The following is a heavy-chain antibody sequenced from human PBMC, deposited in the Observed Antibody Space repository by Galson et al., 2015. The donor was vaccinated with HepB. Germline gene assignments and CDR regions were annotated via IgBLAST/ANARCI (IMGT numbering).Heavy chain of an antibody. V-gene: IGHV3-23*01. CDR2: INGGGASP. Sequence: SLRLSCAASGFTFSTYAMSWVRQAPGKGLERVSGINGGGASPYYVDSVKGRFTLSRDNSKNTLYLQMNSLRAEDTAVYYCAKSMIVQLGAFDIWGQGTMVTVSS. D-gene: IGHD3-22*01. CDR3: AKSMIVQLGAFDI. J-gene: IGHJ3*02. CDR1: GFTFSTYA.